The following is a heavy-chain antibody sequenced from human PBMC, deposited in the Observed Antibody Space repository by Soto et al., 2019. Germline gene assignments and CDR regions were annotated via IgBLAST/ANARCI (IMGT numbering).Heavy chain of an antibody. V-gene: IGHV4-30-4*01. CDR3: ARAKTQIVVVTAIPDYFDY. CDR2: IYYRGIT. CDR1: GGSISSGDYY. J-gene: IGHJ4*02. Sequence: QVQLQESGPGLVKPSRTVSLTCIVSGGSISSGDYYWSGIRQPPGNGLEWIGYIYYRGITYYNPSLRSRVSISLDTSKNQFSLKLTSVTAADTAVYYCARAKTQIVVVTAIPDYFDYWGQGTLVTVSS. D-gene: IGHD2-21*02.